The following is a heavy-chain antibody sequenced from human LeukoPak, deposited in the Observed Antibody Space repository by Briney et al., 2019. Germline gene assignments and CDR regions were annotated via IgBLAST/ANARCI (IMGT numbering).Heavy chain of an antibody. J-gene: IGHJ4*02. D-gene: IGHD6-13*01. V-gene: IGHV4-59*08. Sequence: PSETLSLTCTVSGGSISSYYWSWVRQSPGKGLEWIGYISYSGSTNYNPFLKSRVTISVDTSKNQFSLNLSSVTAADTAVYYCARHFSGAAPGLVWGQGTLVTVSS. CDR3: ARHFSGAAPGLV. CDR2: ISYSGST. CDR1: GGSISSYY.